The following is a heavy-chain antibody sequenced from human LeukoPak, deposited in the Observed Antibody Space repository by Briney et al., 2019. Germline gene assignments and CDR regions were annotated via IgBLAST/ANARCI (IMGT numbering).Heavy chain of an antibody. D-gene: IGHD5-24*01. Sequence: GGSLGLSCAASGFTFSRYWMHWVRQAPGKGLVWVARIRSDGTITSYADSVKGRFTISRDNAKNTLYLQMNSLRAEDTAVYYCARDIEDGVSWGQGTLVTVSS. V-gene: IGHV3-74*01. CDR2: IRSDGTIT. J-gene: IGHJ5*02. CDR1: GFTFSRYW. CDR3: ARDIEDGVS.